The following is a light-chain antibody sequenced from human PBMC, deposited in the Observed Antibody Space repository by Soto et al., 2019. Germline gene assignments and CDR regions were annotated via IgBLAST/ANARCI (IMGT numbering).Light chain of an antibody. CDR2: GVS. V-gene: IGLV2-14*01. Sequence: VLTQPASVSGSPGQSITISCTGTISDFVVYNYVSWYQQHPGKAPKLMIYGVSNRPSGVSNRFSGYKSGNTASLTISGLQADDEADYYCSSHTISSALQVFGTGTKVTVL. CDR3: SSHTISSALQV. CDR1: ISDFVVYNY. J-gene: IGLJ1*01.